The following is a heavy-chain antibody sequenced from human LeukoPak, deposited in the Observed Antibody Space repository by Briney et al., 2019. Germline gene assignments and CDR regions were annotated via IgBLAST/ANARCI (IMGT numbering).Heavy chain of an antibody. D-gene: IGHD3-3*01. Sequence: GGSLRLSCAASGLTFDDYAMHWVRQAPGKGLEWVSGISWNSGSIGYADSVKGRFTISRDNAKNSLYLQMNSLRAEDTALYYCAKDSLYDFWSGYYETWGQGTLVTVSS. CDR3: AKDSLYDFWSGYYET. CDR1: GLTFDDYA. J-gene: IGHJ5*02. CDR2: ISWNSGSI. V-gene: IGHV3-9*01.